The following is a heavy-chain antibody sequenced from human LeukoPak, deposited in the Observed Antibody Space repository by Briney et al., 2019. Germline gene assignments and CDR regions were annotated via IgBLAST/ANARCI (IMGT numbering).Heavy chain of an antibody. CDR1: GFSFSSYS. V-gene: IGHV3-21*01. D-gene: IGHD2-21*01. CDR3: ARFAEVYYYVDV. J-gene: IGHJ6*03. Sequence: GGSLRLSCAASGFSFSSYSMNWVRQAPGKGLEWVSSISSSSSYKYYADSVKGRFTISRDNAKNSLYLQMNSLRAEDTAVYFCARFAEVYYYVDVWGTGTTIIVSS. CDR2: ISSSSSYK.